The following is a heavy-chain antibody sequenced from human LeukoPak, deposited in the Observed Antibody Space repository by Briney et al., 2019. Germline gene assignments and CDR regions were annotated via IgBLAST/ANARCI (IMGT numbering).Heavy chain of an antibody. V-gene: IGHV4-4*07. CDR1: CGSISSYY. J-gene: IGHJ3*02. CDR3: ARETYYYDSSGYGDAFDI. CDR2: IYTSGST. D-gene: IGHD3-22*01. Sequence: SETLSLTRTVSCGSISSYYWSWIRQPAGKGLEWIGRIYTSGSTNYNPSLKSRVTMSVDTSKNQFSLKLSSVTAAATAVYYCARETYYYDSSGYGDAFDIWGQGTMVTVSS.